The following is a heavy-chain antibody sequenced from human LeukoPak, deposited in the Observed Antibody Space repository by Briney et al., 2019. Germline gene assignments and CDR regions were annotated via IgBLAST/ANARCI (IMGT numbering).Heavy chain of an antibody. CDR1: GYTFTSYG. Sequence: ASVKVSCKPSGYTFTSYGISWVRQAPGQGLEWMGWIRPYTGDTNYAQKLQGRVILTTDTSTSTAYMELRSLRSDDTAVYYCARDLYFVVEPAAPFDYWGQEPWSPSPQ. CDR3: ARDLYFVVEPAAPFDY. D-gene: IGHD2-2*01. V-gene: IGHV1-18*01. CDR2: IRPYTGDT. J-gene: IGHJ4*01.